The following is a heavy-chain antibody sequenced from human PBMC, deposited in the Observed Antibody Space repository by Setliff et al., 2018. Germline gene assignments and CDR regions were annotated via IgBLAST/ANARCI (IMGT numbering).Heavy chain of an antibody. Sequence: GGSLRLSCAASGFTFSNYLMTWVRQAPGKGLEWVSTISVSGGGTYYADSVKGRFTISRDNAKNSLYLQMNSLRAEDTAVYYCASAGHSGSWSPFDAFHIWGQGTMVTVSS. CDR3: ASAGHSGSWSPFDAFHI. CDR1: GFTFSNYL. J-gene: IGHJ3*02. D-gene: IGHD6-13*01. V-gene: IGHV3-23*01. CDR2: ISVSGGGT.